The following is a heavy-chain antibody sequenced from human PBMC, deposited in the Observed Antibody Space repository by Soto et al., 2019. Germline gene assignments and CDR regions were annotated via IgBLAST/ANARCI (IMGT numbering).Heavy chain of an antibody. CDR3: TRALSKSLDY. CDR1: GASISTSYW. Sequence: SETLSLTCAVSGASISTSYWWSWVRQSPGKGLEWIGEIHYSGITNYNPPLKSRVTISLDKSKNQFSLNLNSVTAADTAMYYCTRALSKSLDYWGQGTLVTVS. V-gene: IGHV4-4*02. CDR2: IHYSGIT. J-gene: IGHJ4*02.